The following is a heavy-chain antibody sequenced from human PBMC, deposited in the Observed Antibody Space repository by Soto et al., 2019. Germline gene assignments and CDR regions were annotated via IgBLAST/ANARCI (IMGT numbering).Heavy chain of an antibody. CDR3: ATIVGANDY. CDR1: GGSIYTYS. CDR2: IYSSGSA. V-gene: IGHV4-4*07. J-gene: IGHJ4*02. Sequence: SETLSLTCTVSGGSIYTYSWTWIRQPAGKGLEWIGHIYSSGSANYNPSLKSRVSMSVDTSKNQFSLKLNSVTAADTAVYYCATIVGANDYWGQGTLVTVSS. D-gene: IGHD1-26*01.